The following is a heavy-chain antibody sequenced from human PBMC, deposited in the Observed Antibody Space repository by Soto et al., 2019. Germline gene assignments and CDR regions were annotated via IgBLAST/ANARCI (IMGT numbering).Heavy chain of an antibody. J-gene: IGHJ5*02. CDR3: ARQTWEYDFWSGYYNQFDP. V-gene: IGHV1-8*01. D-gene: IGHD3-3*01. Sequence: QVQLVQSGAEVKKPGASVKVSCKASGYTFTSYDINWVRQATGQGLEWMGWMNPNSGNTGYAQKFQGRVTMTRNTSISTAYMELSSLRSEDTAVYYFARQTWEYDFWSGYYNQFDPWGQGTLVTVSS. CDR2: MNPNSGNT. CDR1: GYTFTSYD.